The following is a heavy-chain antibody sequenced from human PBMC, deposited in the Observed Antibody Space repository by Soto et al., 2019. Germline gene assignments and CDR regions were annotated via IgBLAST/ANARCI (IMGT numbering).Heavy chain of an antibody. V-gene: IGHV4-39*01. CDR1: GGSISSSSYY. Sequence: SETLSLTCTVSGGSISSSSYYWGWIRPPPGKGLEWIGSIYYSGSTYYNPSLKSRVTISVDTSKNQFSLKLSSVTAADTAVYYCAMTKNYYGSGSYDYWGQGTLVTVSS. D-gene: IGHD3-10*01. CDR3: AMTKNYYGSGSYDY. J-gene: IGHJ4*02. CDR2: IYYSGST.